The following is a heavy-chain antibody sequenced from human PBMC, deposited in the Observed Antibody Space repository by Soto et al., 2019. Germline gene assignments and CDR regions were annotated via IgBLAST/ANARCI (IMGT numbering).Heavy chain of an antibody. CDR3: ARRVFDYGDYGDPWEELKQSHYYYMDV. V-gene: IGHV5-51*01. Sequence: PGESLKISCKGSGYSFTSYWIGWVRQMPGKGLEWMGNIYPGDSDTRYSPSFQGQVTISADKSISTAYLQWSSLKASDTAMYYCARRVFDYGDYGDPWEELKQSHYYYMDVWGKGTTVTVSS. D-gene: IGHD4-17*01. CDR2: IYPGDSDT. J-gene: IGHJ6*03. CDR1: GYSFTSYW.